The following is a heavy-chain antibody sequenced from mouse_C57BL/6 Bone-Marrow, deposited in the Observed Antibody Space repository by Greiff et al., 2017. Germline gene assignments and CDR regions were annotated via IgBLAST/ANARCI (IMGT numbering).Heavy chain of an antibody. CDR2: IYPRSGNT. CDR3: ARRDWNTGYCDD. Sequence: VQVVESGAELARPGASVKLSCKASGYTFTSYGISWVKQRTGQGLEWIGEIYPRSGNTYYNEKFKGKATLTADKSSSTAYMELRSLTSEDSAFYFWARRDWNTGYCDDWGQGTTLTVSS. J-gene: IGHJ2*01. D-gene: IGHD3-3*01. V-gene: IGHV1-81*01. CDR1: GYTFTSYG.